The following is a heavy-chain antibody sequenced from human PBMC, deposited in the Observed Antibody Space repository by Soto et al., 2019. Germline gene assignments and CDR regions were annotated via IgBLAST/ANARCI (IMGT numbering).Heavy chain of an antibody. CDR2: IYYTGNT. CDR3: ARDVNRWELRGFFDP. D-gene: IGHD1-7*01. Sequence: SEALSLTCSVSGGSIVDYYWSWIRQPPGKGLEWIGFIYYTGNTRYNPSLGSRVTISLDTSKNQFSLKLTSATAADTAFYYCARDVNRWELRGFFDPWGRGALVTVSS. J-gene: IGHJ5*02. CDR1: GGSIVDYY. V-gene: IGHV4-59*01.